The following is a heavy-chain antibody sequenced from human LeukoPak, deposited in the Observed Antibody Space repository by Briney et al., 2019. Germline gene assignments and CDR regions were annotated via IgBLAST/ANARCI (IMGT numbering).Heavy chain of an antibody. D-gene: IGHD6-6*01. CDR1: GGSFSGYY. CDR2: INHSGST. V-gene: IGHV4-34*01. Sequence: SETLSLTCAVYGGSFSGYYWSWIRQPPGKGLEWIGEINHSGSTNYNPSLKSRVTISVDTSKNQFSLKLSSVTAADTAVYYCAREGRSIAARDFDYWGQGTLVTVSS. J-gene: IGHJ4*02. CDR3: AREGRSIAARDFDY.